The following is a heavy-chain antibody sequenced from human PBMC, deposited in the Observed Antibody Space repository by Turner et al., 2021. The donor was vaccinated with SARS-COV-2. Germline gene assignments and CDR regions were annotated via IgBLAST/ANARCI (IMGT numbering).Heavy chain of an antibody. Sequence: QLQLQESGPGLVKPSENLSLTCTVSGGSISSSSYYWGWIRQPPGKGLEWIGSIYYSGSTYYNPSLKSRVTISVDTSKNQFSLKLSSVTAADTAVYYCATSTVAGTELNYYGMDVWGQGTTVTVSS. CDR2: IYYSGST. J-gene: IGHJ6*02. CDR3: ATSTVAGTELNYYGMDV. D-gene: IGHD6-13*01. V-gene: IGHV4-39*01. CDR1: GGSISSSSYY.